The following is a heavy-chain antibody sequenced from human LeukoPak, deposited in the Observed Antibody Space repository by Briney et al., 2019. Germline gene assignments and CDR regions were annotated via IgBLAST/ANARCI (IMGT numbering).Heavy chain of an antibody. D-gene: IGHD3-3*01. CDR2: SNPNSGGT. CDR1: GYTFTGYY. CDR3: ARVPRSYDFWSGYQTFDY. V-gene: IGHV1-2*02. J-gene: IGHJ4*02. Sequence: APVKVSCKASGYTFTGYYMHWVRQAPGQGLEWMGCSNPNSGGTNYAQKFQGRVTMTRDTSISTAYMELSRLRSDDTAVYYCARVPRSYDFWSGYQTFDYWGQGTLVTVSS.